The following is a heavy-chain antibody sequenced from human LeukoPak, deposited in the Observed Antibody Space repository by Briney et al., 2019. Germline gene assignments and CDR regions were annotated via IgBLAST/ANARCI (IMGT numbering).Heavy chain of an antibody. CDR1: GFTFSSYG. V-gene: IGHV3-30*02. D-gene: IGHD2-2*01. CDR3: AKDESSTSYSEGFDY. CDR2: IRYDGNTK. Sequence: PGGSLRLSCAASGFTFSSYGMHWVRQAPGKGLEWVAFIRYDGNTKYYVDSVKGRFTISRGNTKNTLYLQMNSLRAEDTAMYYCAKDESSTSYSEGFDYWGQGTLVTVSS. J-gene: IGHJ4*02.